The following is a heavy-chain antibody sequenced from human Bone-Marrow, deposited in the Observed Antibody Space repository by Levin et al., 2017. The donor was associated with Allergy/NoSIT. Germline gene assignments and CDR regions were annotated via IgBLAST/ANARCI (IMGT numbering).Heavy chain of an antibody. D-gene: IGHD1-1*01. CDR3: ARVLGYNAWYFDL. CDR1: GFTFSSYA. Sequence: GGSLRLSCAVSGFTFSSYAMSWVRQAPGQGLEWVSAISNTGHSTYYADSVKGRFTISRDNSKDTLYLQMHSLRAEDTAVYYCARVLGYNAWYFDLWGRGTLVTASS. J-gene: IGHJ2*01. CDR2: ISNTGHST. V-gene: IGHV3-23*01.